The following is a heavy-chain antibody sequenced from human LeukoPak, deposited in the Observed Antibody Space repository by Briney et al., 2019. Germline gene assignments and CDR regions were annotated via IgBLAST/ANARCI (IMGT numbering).Heavy chain of an antibody. J-gene: IGHJ4*02. D-gene: IGHD6-13*01. Sequence: QPGGSLRLSCAASGITVSNYWMHWVRQVPGKGLVWVSRISGDGSSASYADSVKGRFAISRDNAKNTLYLQMNSLRAEDTAVYYCARPVSSSLYCMDYWGQGTLVTVSS. CDR1: GITVSNYW. CDR3: ARPVSSSLYCMDY. CDR2: ISGDGSSA. V-gene: IGHV3-74*01.